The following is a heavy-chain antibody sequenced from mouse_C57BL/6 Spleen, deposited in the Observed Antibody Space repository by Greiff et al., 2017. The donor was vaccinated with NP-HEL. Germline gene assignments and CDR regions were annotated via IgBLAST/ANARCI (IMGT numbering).Heavy chain of an antibody. CDR2: IDPSDSYT. CDR1: GYTFTSYW. CDR3: ARYGLGGAY. V-gene: IGHV1-69*01. Sequence: VQLQQPGAELVMPGASVKLSCKASGYTFTSYWMHWVKQRPGQGLEWIGEIDPSDSYTNYNQKFKGKSTLTVDKSSSTAYMQLSSLTSEDSAVYYCARYGLGGAYWGQGTLVTVSA. D-gene: IGHD1-1*01. J-gene: IGHJ3*01.